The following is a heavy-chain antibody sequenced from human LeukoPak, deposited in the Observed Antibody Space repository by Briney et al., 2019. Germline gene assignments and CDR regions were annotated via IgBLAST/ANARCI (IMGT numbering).Heavy chain of an antibody. J-gene: IGHJ4*02. CDR3: ARGEVVVVPAAMQNY. D-gene: IGHD2-2*01. CDR1: GYTFTGYY. CDR2: INPSSGGT. V-gene: IGHV1-2*02. Sequence: GASVKVSCKASGYTFTGYYMHWVRQAPGQGLEWMGWINPSSGGTNYAQKFQGRVTMTRDTSISTAYMELSRLRSDDTAVYYCARGEVVVVPAAMQNYWGQGTLVTVSS.